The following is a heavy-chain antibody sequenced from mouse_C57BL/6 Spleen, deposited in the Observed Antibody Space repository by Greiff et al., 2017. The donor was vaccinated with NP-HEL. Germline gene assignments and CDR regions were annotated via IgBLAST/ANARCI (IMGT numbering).Heavy chain of an antibody. CDR3: ARPYDSGFAY. J-gene: IGHJ3*01. CDR2: ISSGGSYT. Sequence: DVMLVESGGDLVKPGGSLKLSCAASGFTFSSYGMSWVRQTPDKRLEWVATISSGGSYTYYPDSVKGRFTISRDNAKNTLYLQMSSLKSEDTAMYYCARPYDSGFAYWGQGTLVTVSA. CDR1: GFTFSSYG. V-gene: IGHV5-6*02. D-gene: IGHD2-4*01.